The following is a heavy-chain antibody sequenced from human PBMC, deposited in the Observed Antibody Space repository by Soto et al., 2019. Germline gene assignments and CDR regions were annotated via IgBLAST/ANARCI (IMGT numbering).Heavy chain of an antibody. CDR1: GFTFSGSA. CDR3: TRLTTVPYSSSSPDYYYYYGMDV. D-gene: IGHD6-6*01. J-gene: IGHJ6*02. V-gene: IGHV3-73*01. Sequence: PGGSLRLSCAASGFTFSGSAMHWVRQASGKGLEWVGRIRSKANSYATAYAASVKGRFTISRDDSKNTAYLQMNSLKTEDTAVYYCTRLTTVPYSSSSPDYYYYYGMDVWGQGTTVTVSS. CDR2: IRSKANSYAT.